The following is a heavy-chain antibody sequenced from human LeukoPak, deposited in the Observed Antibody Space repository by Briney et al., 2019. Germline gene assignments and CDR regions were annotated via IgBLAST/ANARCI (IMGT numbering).Heavy chain of an antibody. Sequence: GGSLRLSCAASGFTFSDYYMTWIRQAPGKGLEWVSHISTSGSTKSYADSVKGRFAISRDNAWKSLYLQMNSLRVEGTAMYYCATIRELYTSGPTRHCQHWGRGTLVTVSS. CDR3: ATIRELYTSGPTRHCQH. CDR1: GFTFSDYY. J-gene: IGHJ1*01. CDR2: ISTSGSTK. D-gene: IGHD1-1*01. V-gene: IGHV3-11*01.